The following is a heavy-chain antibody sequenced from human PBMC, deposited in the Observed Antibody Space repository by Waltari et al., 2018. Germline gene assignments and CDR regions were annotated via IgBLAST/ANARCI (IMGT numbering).Heavy chain of an antibody. J-gene: IGHJ4*02. Sequence: QVQLVESGGGVVQPGRSLRLSCAAAGFTFRSYGMHGVRQAPGKGLEWVAVISYDGSNKYYADSVKGRFTISRDNSKNTLYLQMNSLRAEDTAVYYCAKRRDYGGNPGYFDYWGQGTLVTVSS. D-gene: IGHD4-17*01. V-gene: IGHV3-30*18. CDR2: ISYDGSNK. CDR3: AKRRDYGGNPGYFDY. CDR1: GFTFRSYG.